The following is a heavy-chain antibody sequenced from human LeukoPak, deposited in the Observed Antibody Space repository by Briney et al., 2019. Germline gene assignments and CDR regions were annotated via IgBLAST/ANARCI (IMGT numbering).Heavy chain of an antibody. J-gene: IGHJ4*02. V-gene: IGHV3-9*03. CDR1: GFTFDDYA. CDR3: AKDMGSSGWRYFDY. D-gene: IGHD6-19*01. CDR2: ISWNSGSI. Sequence: GGSLRLSCAASGFTFDDYAMHWVWQAPGKGLEWVSGISWNSGSIGYADSVKGRFTISRDNAKNSLYLQMNSLRAEDMALYYCAKDMGSSGWRYFDYWGQGTLVTVSS.